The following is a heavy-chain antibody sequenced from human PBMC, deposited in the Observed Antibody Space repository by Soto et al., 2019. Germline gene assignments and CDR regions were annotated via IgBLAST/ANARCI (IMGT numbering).Heavy chain of an antibody. V-gene: IGHV4-59*01. CDR2: IYYSGST. J-gene: IGHJ4*02. Sequence: SETLSLTCTVSGGTISSYYWSWIRQPPGKGLEWIGYIYYSGSTNYNPSLKSRVTISVDTSKNQFSLKLSSVTAADTAVYYCARRSSLRGIFDYWGQGTLVTVSS. D-gene: IGHD2-2*01. CDR1: GGTISSYY. CDR3: ARRSSLRGIFDY.